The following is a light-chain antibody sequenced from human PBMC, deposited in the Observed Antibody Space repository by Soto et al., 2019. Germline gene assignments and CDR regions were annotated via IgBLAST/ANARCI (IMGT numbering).Light chain of an antibody. CDR1: QSISTY. J-gene: IGKJ4*01. Sequence: VLTQSPATLSLSPGERATLSCRAGQSISTYLAWYQQKSGQAPRLLIYDASNRATGTPARFSGSGSGTDFTLTISSLEPEDSAVYYCQQRYVWLTFGGGTKV. CDR2: DAS. V-gene: IGKV3-11*01. CDR3: QQRYVWLT.